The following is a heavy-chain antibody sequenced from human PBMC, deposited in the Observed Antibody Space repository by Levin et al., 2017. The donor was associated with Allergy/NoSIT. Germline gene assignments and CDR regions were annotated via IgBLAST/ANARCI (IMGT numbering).Heavy chain of an antibody. CDR2: INPQDGFG. J-gene: IGHJ4*02. CDR3: ARGRRVGVFGRHLDGY. Sequence: GESLKISCKASGYTFTDHYIHWVRQAPGQGLQWMGYINPQDGFGESVQTFQAGVTMTRDTAINTAFLELKGLRSDDSAIYYCARGRRVGVFGRHLDGYWGQGTLVTVSS. V-gene: IGHV1-2*02. D-gene: IGHD1-26*01. CDR1: GYTFTDHY.